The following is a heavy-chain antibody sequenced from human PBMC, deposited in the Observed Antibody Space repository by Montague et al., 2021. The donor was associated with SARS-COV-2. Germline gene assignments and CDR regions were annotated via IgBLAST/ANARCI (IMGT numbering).Heavy chain of an antibody. Sequence: SETLSLTCTVSGGSINHYWSWIRQPPGKGLEWIDYIYYDGSSNYNPSLRSRVTISMQTSRNQVSLRLSSVTAADTALNYCARSQWHNWYFDLWGRGTLVTVSS. V-gene: IGHV4-59*11. J-gene: IGHJ2*01. CDR2: IYYDGSS. D-gene: IGHD2-8*01. CDR3: ARSQWHNWYFDL. CDR1: GGSINHY.